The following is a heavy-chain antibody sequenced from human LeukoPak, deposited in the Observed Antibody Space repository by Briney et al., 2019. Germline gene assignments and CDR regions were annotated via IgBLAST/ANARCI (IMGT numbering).Heavy chain of an antibody. CDR2: ISSTATI. V-gene: IGHV3-48*04. J-gene: IGHJ3*02. D-gene: IGHD2-21*01. Sequence: SGGSLRLSCAASGFTFSSYSMNWVRQAPGKGLEWVSYISSTATIYYADFLKGRFTISRDNAKNSLYLQMNSLRAEDTAVYYCAKDQVISGSEASDIWGQGTMVTVSS. CDR3: AKDQVISGSEASDI. CDR1: GFTFSSYS.